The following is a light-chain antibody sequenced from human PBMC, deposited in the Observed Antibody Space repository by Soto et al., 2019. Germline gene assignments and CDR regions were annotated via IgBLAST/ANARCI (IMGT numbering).Light chain of an antibody. Sequence: DIQITQSPASLSASVGDRLAITCQASQDISNFLNWYQQKPGKAPKLRTYDASDLETGVPSRFSGSGSGTDCTFTSSNLQNEDFATYECQQYESLPFTFGPGTKVDIK. CDR2: DAS. V-gene: IGKV1-33*01. CDR1: QDISNF. J-gene: IGKJ3*01. CDR3: QQYESLPFT.